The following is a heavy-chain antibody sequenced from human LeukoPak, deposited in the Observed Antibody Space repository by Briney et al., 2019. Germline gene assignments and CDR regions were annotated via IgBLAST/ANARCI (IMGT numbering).Heavy chain of an antibody. Sequence: PGGSLRLSCAASGYTFSSYAMSWVRQAPGKGLEWVSAISGSGGSTCYADSVKGRFTISRDNSKNTLYLQMNSLRAEDTAVYYCARVLSSGWYYFDYWGQGTLVTVSS. CDR1: GYTFSSYA. CDR2: ISGSGGST. V-gene: IGHV3-23*01. CDR3: ARVLSSGWYYFDY. D-gene: IGHD6-19*01. J-gene: IGHJ4*02.